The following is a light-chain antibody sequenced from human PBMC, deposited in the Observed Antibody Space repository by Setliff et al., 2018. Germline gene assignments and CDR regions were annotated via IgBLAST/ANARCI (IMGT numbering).Light chain of an antibody. V-gene: IGLV2-14*01. CDR1: SSDVGDYNS. Sequence: QSALTQPASVSGSPGQSITISCTGTSSDVGDYNSVSWYQQHPGKAPKLLIYDVSDRPSGVSPRTSSGASTRFSASNSDNTASLTISGLHAEDDADYYCNAYTSRSTYVFGSGTKVTVL. CDR2: DVS. J-gene: IGLJ1*01. CDR3: NAYTSRSTYV.